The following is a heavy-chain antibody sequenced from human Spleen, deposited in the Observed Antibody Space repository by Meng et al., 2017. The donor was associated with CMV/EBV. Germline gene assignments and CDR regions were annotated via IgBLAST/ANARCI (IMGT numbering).Heavy chain of an antibody. CDR1: GYTFTAHY. D-gene: IGHD2-8*02. V-gene: IGHV1-2*02. CDR2: INTHSGVA. CDR3: ARNRGTGDTWEAFDI. J-gene: IGHJ3*02. Sequence: ASVKVSCKASGYTFTAHYFHWVRRAPGQGLEWMGWINTHSGVAYSAQKFQGRVTMTRDTSISTAYMDLSRLTSDDTAVYYCARNRGTGDTWEAFDIWGQGTMVTVSS.